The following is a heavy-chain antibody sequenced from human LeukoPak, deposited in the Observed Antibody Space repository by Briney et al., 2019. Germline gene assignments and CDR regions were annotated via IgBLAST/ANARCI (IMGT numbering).Heavy chain of an antibody. V-gene: IGHV3-23*01. CDR2: SIGGGGET. J-gene: IGHJ4*02. Sequence: GGSLRLSCAASGFSFSNYAMSWVRQAPARGPEGVSSIGGGGETFNADSVKGRFTLSRDDSTNTVYLQLSNLRVEDTAIYYCATANWVSNADAVWWGQGTQVTVSS. CDR1: GFSFSNYA. CDR3: ATANWVSNADAVW. D-gene: IGHD1-1*01.